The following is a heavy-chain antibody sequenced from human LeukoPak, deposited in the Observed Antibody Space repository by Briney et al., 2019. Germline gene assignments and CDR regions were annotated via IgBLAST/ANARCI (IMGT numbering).Heavy chain of an antibody. CDR1: AYTFTNYG. Sequence: ASVKVSCKASAYTFTNYGIAWVRQAPGQGLEWMGWISAHNGNTNYAQKLQGRVTMTTDTSTSTAYMELRSLASDDTAVYYCARDGYFDHWGQGTLDTVSS. J-gene: IGHJ4*02. V-gene: IGHV1-18*01. CDR2: ISAHNGNT. CDR3: ARDGYFDH.